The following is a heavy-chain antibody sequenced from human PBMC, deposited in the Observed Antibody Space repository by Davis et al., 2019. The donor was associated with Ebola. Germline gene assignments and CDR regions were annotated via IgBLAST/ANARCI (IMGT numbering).Heavy chain of an antibody. Sequence: GESLKISCKASGYTFTRYWIVWVRQMPGKGLEWMGIIYPGDSDTRYSPSFQGQVTISADKSISTAYLQWSSLKASDTAMYYCARFTDSSGWSLGYWGQGTLVTVSS. CDR1: GYTFTRYW. CDR3: ARFTDSSGWSLGY. D-gene: IGHD6-19*01. V-gene: IGHV5-51*01. CDR2: IYPGDSDT. J-gene: IGHJ4*02.